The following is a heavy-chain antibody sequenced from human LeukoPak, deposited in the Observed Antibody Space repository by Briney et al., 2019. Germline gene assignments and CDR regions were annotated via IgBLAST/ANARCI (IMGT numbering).Heavy chain of an antibody. D-gene: IGHD1-1*01. J-gene: IGHJ6*02. CDR1: GFTFSSYG. V-gene: IGHV3-33*06. CDR3: AKGRRGYYYYGTDV. Sequence: GGSLRLSCAASGFTFSSYGMHWVRQALGKGLEWVAVIWYDGSNKYYADSVKGRFTISRDNSKNTLYLQMNSLRAEDTAVYYCAKGRRGYYYYGTDVWGQGTTVTVSS. CDR2: IWYDGSNK.